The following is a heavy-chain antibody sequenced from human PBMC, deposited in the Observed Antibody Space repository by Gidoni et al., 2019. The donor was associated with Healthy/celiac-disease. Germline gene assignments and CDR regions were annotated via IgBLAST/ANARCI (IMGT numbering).Heavy chain of an antibody. D-gene: IGHD3-3*01. Sequence: QVQLVQSGAEVKKPGSSVKVSCKASGGTFSSYAISWVRQAPGQGLEWMGGIIPIFGTANYAQKFQGRVTITADKSTSTAYMELSSLRSEDTAVYYCAREVDFWSGQPLYYYGMDVWGQGTTVTVSS. V-gene: IGHV1-69*06. CDR1: GGTFSSYA. J-gene: IGHJ6*02. CDR2: IIPIFGTA. CDR3: AREVDFWSGQPLYYYGMDV.